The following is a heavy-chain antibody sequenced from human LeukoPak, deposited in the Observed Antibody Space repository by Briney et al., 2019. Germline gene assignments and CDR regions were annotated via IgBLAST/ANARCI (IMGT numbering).Heavy chain of an antibody. D-gene: IGHD3-22*01. CDR2: IYYSGST. J-gene: IGHJ4*02. Sequence: PSETLSLTCAVSGDSISSYYWNWIRQPPGKGLEWIGYIYYSGSTNYNPSLKSRVTISGDTSKNQLSLKLSSVTAADTAVYYCARGPKYYYDSSGYYRFDYWGQGTLVTVSS. CDR1: GDSISSYY. V-gene: IGHV4-59*12. CDR3: ARGPKYYYDSSGYYRFDY.